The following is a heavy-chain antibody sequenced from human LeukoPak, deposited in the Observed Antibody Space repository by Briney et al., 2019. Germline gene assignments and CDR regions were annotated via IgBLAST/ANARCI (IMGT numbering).Heavy chain of an antibody. CDR1: GYTFTGYY. J-gene: IGHJ4*02. Sequence: ASVKVSCKASGYTFTGYYMHWVRQAPGQGLEWMGWINPNSGGTNYAQKFQGRVTMTRDTSISTAYMELSRLRSDDTAAYYCARDRIRRLGYFDYWGQGTLVTVSS. V-gene: IGHV1-2*02. CDR3: ARDRIRRLGYFDY. CDR2: INPNSGGT. D-gene: IGHD3-9*01.